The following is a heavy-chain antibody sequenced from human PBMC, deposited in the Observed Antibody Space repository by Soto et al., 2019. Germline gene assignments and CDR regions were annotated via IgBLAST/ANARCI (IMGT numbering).Heavy chain of an antibody. CDR2: ISGSGADT. D-gene: IGHD4-17*01. V-gene: IGHV3-23*01. CDR1: GFTFNDYA. CDR3: AKDRMRSDYGLDWYFDL. Sequence: EVQLLESGGGLEQPGGSLTLSCAASGFTFNDYALSWVRQAPGKGQEWVSAISGSGADTNYRDSVRGRFTVSRDNSKNSLYLRMDSLSPEDTAVYYCAKDRMRSDYGLDWYFDLWGRGTLVTVSS. J-gene: IGHJ2*01.